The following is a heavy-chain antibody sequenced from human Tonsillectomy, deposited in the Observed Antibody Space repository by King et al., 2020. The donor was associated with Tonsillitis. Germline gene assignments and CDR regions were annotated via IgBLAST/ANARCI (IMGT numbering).Heavy chain of an antibody. CDR1: GYTFTGYY. D-gene: IGHD6-13*01. Sequence: QLVQSGAEVKKPGASVKVSCKASGYTFTGYYMHWVRQAPGQGLEWMGWINPNSGGTNYAQKFQGRVTMTRDTSISTAYMELSRLRSDDTAVYYCASVPVPGYSSSWPPFDYWGQGTLVTVSS. CDR2: INPNSGGT. J-gene: IGHJ4*02. V-gene: IGHV1-2*02. CDR3: ASVPVPGYSSSWPPFDY.